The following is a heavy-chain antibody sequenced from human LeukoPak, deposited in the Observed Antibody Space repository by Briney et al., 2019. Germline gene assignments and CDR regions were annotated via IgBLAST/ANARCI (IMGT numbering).Heavy chain of an antibody. CDR1: GYTFTSHG. Sequence: ASVKVSCKPSGYTFTSHGISWVRQAPGQRIEWMGWISAYNGNTNYAQTLQGRVNMTTDTSTSTAYMELRSLRSDDTAVYYCARDARRGTSFYGYWGQGTLVTVSS. CDR2: ISAYNGNT. V-gene: IGHV1-18*01. CDR3: ARDARRGTSFYGY. J-gene: IGHJ4*02. D-gene: IGHD2-2*01.